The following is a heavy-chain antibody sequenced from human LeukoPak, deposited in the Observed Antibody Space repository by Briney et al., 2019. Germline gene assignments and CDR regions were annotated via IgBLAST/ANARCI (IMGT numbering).Heavy chain of an antibody. V-gene: IGHV4-39*01. Sequence: SETLSLTCTVSGGSISSSSYYWGWIRQPPGKGLEWIGSIYYSGSTYYNPSLKSRVTISVDKSKNQFSLRLSSVTAADTAVYYCARHTHNWNDNAFDIWGQGTMVTVSS. CDR1: GGSISSSSYY. J-gene: IGHJ3*02. D-gene: IGHD1-20*01. CDR2: IYYSGST. CDR3: ARHTHNWNDNAFDI.